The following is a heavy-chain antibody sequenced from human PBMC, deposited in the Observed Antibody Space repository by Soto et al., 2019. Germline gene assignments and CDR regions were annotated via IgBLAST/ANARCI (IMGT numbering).Heavy chain of an antibody. V-gene: IGHV3-13*05. CDR3: ARAYLGRLPRRADYYYALDV. CDR2: IGSARDP. J-gene: IGHJ6*02. D-gene: IGHD1-26*01. CDR1: GFTFSTYD. Sequence: GGSLRLSCAASGFTFSTYDMHWVRQVPGKGLEWVSAIGSARDPYYLGSVKGRFSISRENAKNSLYLQMNSLTTGDMAVYYCARAYLGRLPRRADYYYALDVWGQGTTVTVSS.